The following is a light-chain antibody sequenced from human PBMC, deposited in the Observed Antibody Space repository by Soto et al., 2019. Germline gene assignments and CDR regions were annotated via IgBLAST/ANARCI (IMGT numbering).Light chain of an antibody. J-gene: IGKJ5*01. V-gene: IGKV1-5*01. CDR1: QSISSW. CDR3: QKYNSYPIT. CDR2: DAS. Sequence: QMAQSSCALSVFVVAVVTITCSSSQSISSWLAWDQQKPGKAPKLLIYDASSLESGVPSRFSGSGSGTDFTLTISSLQPEDFATYYCQKYNSYPITFGKGQRLEIK.